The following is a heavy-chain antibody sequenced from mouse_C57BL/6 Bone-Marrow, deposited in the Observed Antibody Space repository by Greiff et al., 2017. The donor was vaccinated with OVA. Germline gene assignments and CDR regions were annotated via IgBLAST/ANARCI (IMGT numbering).Heavy chain of an antibody. V-gene: IGHV5-4*01. CDR1: GFTFSSYA. Sequence: EVKLVESGGGLVKPGGSLKLSCAASGFTFSSYAMSWVRQTPEKRLEWVATISDGGSYTYYPDNVKGRFTISRDNAKNNLYLQMSHLKSEDTAMYYCARDQGNYRRYFDVWGTGTTVTVSS. D-gene: IGHD2-14*01. CDR2: ISDGGSYT. J-gene: IGHJ1*03. CDR3: ARDQGNYRRYFDV.